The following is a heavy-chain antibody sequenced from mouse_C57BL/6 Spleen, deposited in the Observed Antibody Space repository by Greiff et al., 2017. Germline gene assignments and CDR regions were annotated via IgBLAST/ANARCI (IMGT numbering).Heavy chain of an antibody. CDR1: GFTFSDYG. V-gene: IGHV5-17*01. CDR2: ISSGSSTI. Sequence: EVKLQESGGGLVKPGGSLKLSCAASGFTFSDYGMHWVRQAPEKGLEWVAYISSGSSTIYYADTVKGRFTISRDNAKNTLFLQMTSLRSEDTAMYYCARQAELRSFAYWGQGTLVTVSA. D-gene: IGHD1-1*01. J-gene: IGHJ3*01. CDR3: ARQAELRSFAY.